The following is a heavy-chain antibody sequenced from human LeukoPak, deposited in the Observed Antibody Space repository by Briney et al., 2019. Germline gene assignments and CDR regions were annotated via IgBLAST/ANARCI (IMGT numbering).Heavy chain of an antibody. CDR2: IYYSGST. CDR3: ARLRIGVTYYYYAMDV. V-gene: IGHV4-59*08. J-gene: IGHJ6*02. Sequence: ASETLSLTCTVSSGSISSYYWSWIRQPPGKGLEWIGYIYYSGSTHYNPSLKSRVTISVDTSKNQLSLKLTSVTAADTAVYYCARLRIGVTYYYYAMDVWGQGTTVTVSS. CDR1: SGSISSYY. D-gene: IGHD3-10*01.